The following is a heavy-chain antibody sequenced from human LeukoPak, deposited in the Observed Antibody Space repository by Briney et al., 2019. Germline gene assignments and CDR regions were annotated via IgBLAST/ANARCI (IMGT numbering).Heavy chain of an antibody. D-gene: IGHD6-13*01. CDR1: GGFISSYY. V-gene: IGHV4-59*12. CDR2: IYHSGST. J-gene: IGHJ4*02. CDR3: ASSRIAAAGGFDY. Sequence: SETLSLTCTVSGGFISSYYWSWIRQPPGKGLEWIGYIYHSGSTYYNPSLKSRVTISVDRSKNQFSLKLSSVTAADMAVYYCASSRIAAAGGFDYWGQGTLVTVSS.